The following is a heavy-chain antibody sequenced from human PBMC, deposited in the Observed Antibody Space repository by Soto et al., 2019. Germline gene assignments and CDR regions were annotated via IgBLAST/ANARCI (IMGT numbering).Heavy chain of an antibody. D-gene: IGHD6-13*01. CDR2: ISSSSSYI. CDR1: GFTFSSYS. Sequence: PGGSLRLSCAASGFTFSSYSMNWVRQAPGKGLEWVSSISSSSSYIYYADSVKGRFTISRDSAKNSLYLQMNSLRAEDTAVYYCARDGYSSFQTYYYGMDVWGQGTAVTVSS. J-gene: IGHJ6*02. CDR3: ARDGYSSFQTYYYGMDV. V-gene: IGHV3-21*01.